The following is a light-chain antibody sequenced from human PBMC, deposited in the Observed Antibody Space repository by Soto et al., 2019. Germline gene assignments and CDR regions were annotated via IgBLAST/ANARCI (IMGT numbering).Light chain of an antibody. CDR1: QSVSTY. CDR2: DAS. J-gene: IGKJ5*01. CDR3: QQYSSSPS. Sequence: EIVLTHSPATLSLSPCERATLSFRASQSVSTYLAWYQQKPGQTPRLLIYDASNRATGIPARFSGSGSGTEFTLTIGSLQSEDFAVYYCQQYSSSPSFGQGTRLEI. V-gene: IGKV3-11*01.